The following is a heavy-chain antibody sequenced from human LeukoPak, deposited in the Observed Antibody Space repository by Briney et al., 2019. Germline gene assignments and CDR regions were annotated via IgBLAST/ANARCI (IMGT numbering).Heavy chain of an antibody. CDR3: ARLKLLGGKDY. J-gene: IGHJ4*02. CDR1: GGSISSGTYY. V-gene: IGHV4-61*02. CDR2: IYTSGSS. Sequence: SETLSLTCTVSGGSISSGTYYWNWIRQPAGKGLEWIGRIYTSGSSNYNPSLKSRVTISVDTSKNQLSLKLSSVTAADTAVYYCARLKLLGGKDYWGQGTLVTVSS. D-gene: IGHD2-21*01.